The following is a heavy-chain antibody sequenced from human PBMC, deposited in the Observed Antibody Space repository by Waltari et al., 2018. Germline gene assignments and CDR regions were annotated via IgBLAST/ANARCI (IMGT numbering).Heavy chain of an antibody. CDR2: RYYSGST. CDR1: GGSIDSSHNY. Sequence: QVQLQESGPGLVKPSETLSLTCTVSGGSIDSSHNYWGWNRQPPGKGLEWIGSRYYSGSTYYNPSLKSRVTISVDTSKNQFSLNLSSVTAADTAVYYCVQLPGYWGQGTLVTVSS. J-gene: IGHJ4*02. D-gene: IGHD2-15*01. V-gene: IGHV4-39*01. CDR3: VQLPGY.